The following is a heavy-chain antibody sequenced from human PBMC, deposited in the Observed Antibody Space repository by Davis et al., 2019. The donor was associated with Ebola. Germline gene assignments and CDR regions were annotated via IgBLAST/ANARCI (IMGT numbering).Heavy chain of an antibody. V-gene: IGHV3-30*04. CDR1: GFTFSNHA. D-gene: IGHD1-1*01. Sequence: PGGSLRLSCVASGFTFSNHAMHWVRQAPGKGLEWVAVTSHNERERFYGESVQGRFTISRGNSETVLYLQMDSLRPDDTAIYFCARALHDEVLDYWGQGTPVTVSS. J-gene: IGHJ4*02. CDR3: ARALHDEVLDY. CDR2: TSHNERER.